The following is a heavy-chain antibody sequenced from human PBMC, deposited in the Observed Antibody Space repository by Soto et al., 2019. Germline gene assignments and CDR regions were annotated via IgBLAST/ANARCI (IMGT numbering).Heavy chain of an antibody. V-gene: IGHV4-34*01. Sequence: SETLSLTCAVYGGSFSGYYWSWIRQPPGKGLEWIGEINHSGSTNYNPSLKSRVTISVDTSKNQFSLKLSSVTAADTAVYYCACIFSVGYSPGFYYYPKAVWGQG. CDR3: ACIFSVGYSPGFYYYPKAV. D-gene: IGHD5-18*01. CDR1: GGSFSGYY. CDR2: INHSGST. J-gene: IGHJ6*02.